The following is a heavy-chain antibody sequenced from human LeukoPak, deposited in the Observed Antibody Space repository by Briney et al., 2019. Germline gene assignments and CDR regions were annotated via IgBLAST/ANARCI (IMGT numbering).Heavy chain of an antibody. D-gene: IGHD3-3*01. V-gene: IGHV3-11*04. CDR2: ISSSGDTM. Sequence: GGSLRLSCAASGFIFSDFQMSWIRQAPGKGLECISYISSSGDTMYYADSVKGRFTISRDNAKNSLYLQMNSLRAEDTAVYYCARYSSNYDFWSGYPYYFDYWGQGTLVTVSS. CDR1: GFIFSDFQ. CDR3: ARYSSNYDFWSGYPYYFDY. J-gene: IGHJ4*02.